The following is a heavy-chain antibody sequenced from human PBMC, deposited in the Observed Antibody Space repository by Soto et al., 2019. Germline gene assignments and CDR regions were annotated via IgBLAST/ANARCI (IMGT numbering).Heavy chain of an antibody. CDR3: ARAYTAMVWYYYGMDV. Sequence: QTLSLTCAISGDSVSSNSAACNWIRQSPSRGLEWLGRTYYRSKWYNDYAVSVKSRITINPDTSKNQFSLQLNSVTPEDTAVYYCARAYTAMVWYYYGMDVWGQGTTVTVSS. J-gene: IGHJ6*02. D-gene: IGHD5-18*01. CDR2: TYYRSKWYN. V-gene: IGHV6-1*01. CDR1: GDSVSSNSAA.